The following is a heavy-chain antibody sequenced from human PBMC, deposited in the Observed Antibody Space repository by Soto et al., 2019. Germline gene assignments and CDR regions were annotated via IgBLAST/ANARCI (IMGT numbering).Heavy chain of an antibody. CDR3: ARLRWEQPWVFDY. V-gene: IGHV4-34*01. D-gene: IGHD1-26*01. J-gene: IGHJ4*02. CDR1: CGSFSGYY. Sequence: SETLSLTCAVYCGSFSGYYWSWIRQPPVKGLEWIGEINHSGGTNYNLSLKSRVTISVDTSKNQFSLKLSSVTAADTAVFYCARLRWEQPWVFDYWGQGTLVTVS. CDR2: INHSGGT.